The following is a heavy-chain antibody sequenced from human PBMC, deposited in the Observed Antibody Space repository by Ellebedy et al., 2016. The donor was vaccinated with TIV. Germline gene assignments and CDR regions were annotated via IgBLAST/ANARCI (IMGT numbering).Heavy chain of an antibody. J-gene: IGHJ6*02. CDR1: GFTFSSYA. D-gene: IGHD4-11*01. CDR2: ISGSGGNT. V-gene: IGHV3-23*01. CDR3: SKDFKDHSTRYSSSFYYYYGLDV. Sequence: GESLKISCAASGFTFSSYAMSWVRQAPGEGLEWVSIISGSGGNTYYADSVKGRFTISRDNSKNTLYLQMNFLGPEDTAVYYCSKDFKDHSTRYSSSFYYYYGLDVWGQGTTVTVSS.